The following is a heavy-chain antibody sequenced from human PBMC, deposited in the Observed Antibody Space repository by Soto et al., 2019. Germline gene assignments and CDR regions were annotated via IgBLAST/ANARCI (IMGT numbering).Heavy chain of an antibody. CDR2: IYYSGST. CDR3: AILGYCSSTSCYGGSYYYYYMDV. J-gene: IGHJ6*03. V-gene: IGHV4-39*01. D-gene: IGHD2-2*01. Sequence: SETLSLTCTVSGGSISSSSYYWGWIRQPPGKGLEWIGSIYYSGSTYYNTSLKSRVTISVDTSKNQFSLKLSSVTAADTAVYFCAILGYCSSTSCYGGSYYYYYMDVWGKGTTVTVSS. CDR1: GGSISSSSYY.